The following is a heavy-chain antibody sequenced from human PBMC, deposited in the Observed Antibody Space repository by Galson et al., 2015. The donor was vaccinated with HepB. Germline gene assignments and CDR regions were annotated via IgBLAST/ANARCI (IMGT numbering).Heavy chain of an antibody. CDR2: IYYSGST. V-gene: IGHV4-39*07. D-gene: IGHD2-21*01. CDR1: GGSISSSSYY. J-gene: IGHJ5*01. CDR3: ARDGVDCGGDCYSAWFDP. Sequence: SETLSLTCTVSGGSISSSSYYWGWIRQPPGKGLEWIGSIYYSGSTYYNPSLKSRVTISVDTSKNQFSLKLSSVTAADTAVYYCARDGVDCGGDCYSAWFDPWGQGTLVTVSS.